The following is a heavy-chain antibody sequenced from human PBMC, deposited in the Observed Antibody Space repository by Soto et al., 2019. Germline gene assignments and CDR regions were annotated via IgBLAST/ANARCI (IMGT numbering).Heavy chain of an antibody. CDR1: GGSISSYY. Sequence: QVQLQESGPGLVKPSETLSLTCTVSGGSISSYYWSWIRQPPGKGLEWIGYIYYSGSTNYNPSLNSRVTISVAPPTTQFSLKLSSVTAADTAVYYCARDVAVWGQGTLVTVSS. CDR2: IYYSGST. V-gene: IGHV4-59*01. D-gene: IGHD2-21*01. CDR3: ARDVAV. J-gene: IGHJ4*02.